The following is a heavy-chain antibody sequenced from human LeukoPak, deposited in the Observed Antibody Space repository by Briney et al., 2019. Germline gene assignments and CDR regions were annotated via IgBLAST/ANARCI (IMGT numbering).Heavy chain of an antibody. J-gene: IGHJ4*02. CDR1: GFTFSSYW. D-gene: IGHD6-13*01. CDR2: INSDGSST. Sequence: GGSLRLSCAASGFTFSSYWMHWVRQTPGKGLVWVSRINSDGSSTSYADSVKGRFTISRDNAKNTLYLQMNNLRAEDTAIYYCAKKGLASAGRPPYFDYWGQGALVTVPS. V-gene: IGHV3-74*01. CDR3: AKKGLASAGRPPYFDY.